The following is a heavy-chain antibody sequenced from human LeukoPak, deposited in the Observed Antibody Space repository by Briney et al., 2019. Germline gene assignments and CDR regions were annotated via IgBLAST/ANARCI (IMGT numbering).Heavy chain of an antibody. Sequence: SETLSLTCTVAGGSISSYYWSWIRQPPGKGLEWIGYIYYSGSTNYNPSLKSRVTISVDTSKNQFSLKLSSVTAADTAAYYCARHAYGSGSYHFDYWGQGTLVTVSS. J-gene: IGHJ4*02. CDR3: ARHAYGSGSYHFDY. V-gene: IGHV4-59*08. D-gene: IGHD3-10*01. CDR2: IYYSGST. CDR1: GGSISSYY.